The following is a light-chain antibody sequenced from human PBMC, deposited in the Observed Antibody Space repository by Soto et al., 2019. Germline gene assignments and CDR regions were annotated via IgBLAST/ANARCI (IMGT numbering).Light chain of an antibody. Sequence: EIVLTQSPGTLSVSPGERATLSCRASQSLSSSYLAWYQQKPGQAPRLLIYGASSRATGIPDRFSGSGSGTDFTLTISRLEPEDFAVYYCHGMSPRTFGQGTKVEIK. CDR2: GAS. V-gene: IGKV3-20*01. J-gene: IGKJ1*01. CDR1: QSLSSSY. CDR3: HGMSPRT.